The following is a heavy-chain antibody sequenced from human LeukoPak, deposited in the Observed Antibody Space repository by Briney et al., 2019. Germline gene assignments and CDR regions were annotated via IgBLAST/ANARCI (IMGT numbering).Heavy chain of an antibody. D-gene: IGHD2-15*01. V-gene: IGHV3-21*01. J-gene: IGHJ4*02. Sequence: TGGSLRLSCAASGFTFSSYSMSWVRQAPGKGLEWVSSISSSSSYVYYADSLKGRFTISRDNAKNSLYLQMNSLRAEDTAAYYCARGHCSGSSCSAFDYWGQGTLVTVSS. CDR2: ISSSSSYV. CDR1: GFTFSSYS. CDR3: ARGHCSGSSCSAFDY.